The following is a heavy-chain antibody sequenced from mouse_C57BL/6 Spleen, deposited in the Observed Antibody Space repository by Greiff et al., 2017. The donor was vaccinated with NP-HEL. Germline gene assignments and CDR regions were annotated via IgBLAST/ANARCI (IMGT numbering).Heavy chain of an antibody. Sequence: VQLQQSGPELVKPGASVKISCKASGYTFTDYYMNWVKQSHGKSLEWIGDINPNNGGTSYNQKFKGKATLTVDKSSSTAYMELRSLTSEDSAVYYCAREKLGQNFDYWGQGTTLTVSS. CDR1: GYTFTDYY. D-gene: IGHD3-3*01. J-gene: IGHJ2*01. CDR3: AREKLGQNFDY. V-gene: IGHV1-26*01. CDR2: INPNNGGT.